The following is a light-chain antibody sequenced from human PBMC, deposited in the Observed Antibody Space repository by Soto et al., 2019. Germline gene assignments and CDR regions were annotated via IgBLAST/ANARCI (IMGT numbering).Light chain of an antibody. CDR3: QQYNNWPPYT. CDR2: GAS. J-gene: IGKJ2*01. Sequence: EIVMTQSPATLSVSPGERATLSCRASQRISSNLAWYQYKPGQAPRLLIYGASTRATGVPARFSGSGSETDFTLTISSLRSEDFTIYYCQQYNNWPPYTVGQGTKVDIK. CDR1: QRISSN. V-gene: IGKV3-15*01.